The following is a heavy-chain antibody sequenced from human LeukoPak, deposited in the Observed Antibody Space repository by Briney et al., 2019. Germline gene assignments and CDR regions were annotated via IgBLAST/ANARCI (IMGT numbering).Heavy chain of an antibody. CDR2: IIPIFGSA. CDR1: GGTFSSYT. Sequence: SVKVSCKASGGTFSSYTINWVRQAPGQGLEWMGGIIPIFGSANYAQKFQGRVTITADESTSTAYMELSSLRSEDTAVYYCAAGTGFLTGYFAAFDIWGQGTMVTVSS. J-gene: IGHJ3*02. D-gene: IGHD3-9*01. CDR3: AAGTGFLTGYFAAFDI. V-gene: IGHV1-69*01.